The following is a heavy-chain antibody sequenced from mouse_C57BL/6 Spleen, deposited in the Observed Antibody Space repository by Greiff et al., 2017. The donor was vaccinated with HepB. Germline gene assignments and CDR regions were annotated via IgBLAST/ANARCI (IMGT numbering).Heavy chain of an antibody. CDR2: IDPSDSET. V-gene: IGHV1-52*01. D-gene: IGHD2-14*01. J-gene: IGHJ4*01. CDR3: ARSAGVGTGDGLYAVDY. Sequence: VKLQQPGAELVRPGSSVKLSCKASGYTFTSYWMHWVQQRPIQGLEWIGNIDPSDSETHYTQKFKDKATLTVDKSSSTTYMQLSRLTSGDSAVYYCARSAGVGTGDGLYAVDYWGQGTSVTVSS. CDR1: GYTFTSYW.